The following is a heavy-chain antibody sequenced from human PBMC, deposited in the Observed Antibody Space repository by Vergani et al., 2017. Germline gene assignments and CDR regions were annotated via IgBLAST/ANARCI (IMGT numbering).Heavy chain of an antibody. Sequence: QVQLQESGPGLVKPSETLSLTCTVSGGSFSSGSYYWSWIRQPAGKGLEWIGYIYYSGSTNYNPSRKSRVTISVDTSKNQFSLKLSSVTAADTAVYYCARDVRGVNNWFDPWGQGTLVTVSS. D-gene: IGHD3-10*01. CDR3: ARDVRGVNNWFDP. CDR1: GGSFSSGSYY. J-gene: IGHJ5*02. CDR2: IYYSGST. V-gene: IGHV4-61*10.